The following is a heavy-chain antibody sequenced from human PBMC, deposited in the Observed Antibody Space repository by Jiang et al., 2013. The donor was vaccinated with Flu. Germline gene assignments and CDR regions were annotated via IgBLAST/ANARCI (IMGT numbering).Heavy chain of an antibody. J-gene: IGHJ3*02. Sequence: GLVKPSQTLSLTCTVSGGSISSGDYYWSWIRQPPGKGLEWIGYIYYSGSTYYNPSLKSRVTISVDTSKNQFSLKLSSVTAADTAGYYCARDSYYYDSSGYYKLVAFDIWGQGTMVTVSS. V-gene: IGHV4-30-4*01. CDR3: ARDSYYYDSSGYYKLVAFDI. CDR2: IYYSGST. D-gene: IGHD3-22*01. CDR1: GGSISSGDYY.